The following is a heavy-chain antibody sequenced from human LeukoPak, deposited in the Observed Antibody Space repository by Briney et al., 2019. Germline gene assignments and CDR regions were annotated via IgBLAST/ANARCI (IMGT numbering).Heavy chain of an antibody. CDR2: ISGSGGST. CDR1: GFTFSSYA. Sequence: PGGSLRLSCAASGFTFSSYAMSWVRQAPGKGLEWVSAISGSGGSTYYADSVKGRFTISRDNSKNTLYLQMNSLRAEDTAVYYCARASHSSGWYFYYYGMDVWGQGTTVTVSS. J-gene: IGHJ6*02. V-gene: IGHV3-23*01. CDR3: ARASHSSGWYFYYYGMDV. D-gene: IGHD6-19*01.